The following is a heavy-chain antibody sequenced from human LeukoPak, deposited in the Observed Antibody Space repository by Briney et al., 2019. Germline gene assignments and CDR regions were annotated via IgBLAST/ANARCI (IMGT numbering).Heavy chain of an antibody. V-gene: IGHV3-23*01. Sequence: GGSLRLSCAASGFTFSSYDMSWVRQAPGKGLEWVSGISGSGGSTYYADSVKGRFTSSRDSSKNTLYLQMNSLRAEDTAVYYCAKDRESGTYFDSWGQGTLVTVSS. D-gene: IGHD1-26*01. J-gene: IGHJ4*02. CDR2: ISGSGGST. CDR1: GFTFSSYD. CDR3: AKDRESGTYFDS.